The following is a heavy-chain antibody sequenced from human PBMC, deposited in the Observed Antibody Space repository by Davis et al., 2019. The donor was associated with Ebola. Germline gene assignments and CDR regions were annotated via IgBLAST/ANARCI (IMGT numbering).Heavy chain of an antibody. V-gene: IGHV3-23*01. CDR3: AHGLHGYSYDPFDY. J-gene: IGHJ4*02. CDR2: ISGSGGST. Sequence: GGSLRLSCAASGFTFSSYSMNWVRQAPGKGLEWVSAISGSGGSTYYADSVKGRFTISRDNSKNTLYLQMNSLRAEDTAVYYCAHGLHGYSYDPFDYWGQGTLVTVSS. D-gene: IGHD5-18*01. CDR1: GFTFSSYS.